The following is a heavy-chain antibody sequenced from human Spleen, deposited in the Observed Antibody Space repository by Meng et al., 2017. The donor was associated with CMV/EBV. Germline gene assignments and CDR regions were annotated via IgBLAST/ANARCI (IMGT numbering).Heavy chain of an antibody. V-gene: IGHV3-7*04. CDR2: INQYESEK. CDR3: ARALHYDFPFDI. CDR1: GFIFDDFW. Sequence: GGSLRLSCAASGFIFDDFWMSWVRQAPGKGLEWVANINQYESEKYYVDSVKGRFTIFRDNAKNSLYLQMNSLRAEDTAVYYCARALHYDFPFDIWGQGTMVTVSS. J-gene: IGHJ3*02. D-gene: IGHD3-3*01.